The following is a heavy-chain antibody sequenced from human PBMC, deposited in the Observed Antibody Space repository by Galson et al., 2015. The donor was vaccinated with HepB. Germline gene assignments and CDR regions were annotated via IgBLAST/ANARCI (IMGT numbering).Heavy chain of an antibody. J-gene: IGHJ5*02. CDR2: ISAYNGNT. CDR3: ARVEPYYDFWSGYWKEFPRRGNWFDP. D-gene: IGHD3-3*01. Sequence: SVKVSCKASGYTFTSYGISWVRQAPGQGLEWMGWISAYNGNTNYAQKLQGRVTMTTDTSTSTAYMELRSLRSDDTAVYYCARVEPYYDFWSGYWKEFPRRGNWFDPWGQGTLVTVSS. CDR1: GYTFTSYG. V-gene: IGHV1-18*01.